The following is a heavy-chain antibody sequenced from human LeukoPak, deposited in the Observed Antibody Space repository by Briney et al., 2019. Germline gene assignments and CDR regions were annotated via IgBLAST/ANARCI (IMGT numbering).Heavy chain of an antibody. CDR2: INPSGGST. D-gene: IGHD1-26*01. Sequence: ASVKVSCKASGYTFTSYYMHWVRQAPGQGLEWMGIINPSGGSTGYAQKFQGRVTMTRDTSTSTVYMELSSLRSDDTAVYYCARGSGSYYRTYYYYMDVWGKGTTVTVSS. CDR3: ARGSGSYYRTYYYYMDV. V-gene: IGHV1-46*01. J-gene: IGHJ6*03. CDR1: GYTFTSYY.